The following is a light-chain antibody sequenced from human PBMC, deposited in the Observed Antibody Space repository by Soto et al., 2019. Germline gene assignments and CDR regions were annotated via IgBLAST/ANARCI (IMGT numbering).Light chain of an antibody. J-gene: IGLJ1*01. CDR1: NNDVGGYAY. Sequence: QSALTQPPSASGSPGQSVTISCTGTNNDVGGYAYVSWYQQHPGKAPKVMIYEVNKRPSGVPDRFSGSRSGNTAYLTVSGLQAADEADYYCNSYAGSGNYVFGPGTKVTVL. CDR3: NSYAGSGNYV. V-gene: IGLV2-8*01. CDR2: EVN.